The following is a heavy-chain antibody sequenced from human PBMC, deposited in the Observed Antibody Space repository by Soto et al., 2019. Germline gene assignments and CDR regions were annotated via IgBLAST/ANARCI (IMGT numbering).Heavy chain of an antibody. CDR2: IYYSGST. D-gene: IGHD4-17*01. J-gene: IGHJ5*02. V-gene: IGHV4-30-4*01. Sequence: PSETLSLTCTVSGGSISSGDYYWSWIRQPPGKGLEWIGYIYYSGSTYYNPSLKSRVTISVDTSKNQFSLKLSSVTAADTAVYYCARDKATTFLRTRGWFDPWGQGTLVTVSS. CDR3: ARDKATTFLRTRGWFDP. CDR1: GGSISSGDYY.